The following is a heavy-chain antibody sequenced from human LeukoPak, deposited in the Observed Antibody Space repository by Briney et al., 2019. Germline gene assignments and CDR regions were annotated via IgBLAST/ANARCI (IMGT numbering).Heavy chain of an antibody. CDR2: IKNKTNGGTT. Sequence: PGGSLRLSCAASGFIFSSAWMTWVRQAPGKGLEWVGHIKNKTNGGTTDYAAPVKGRFIISRDDSKNTLYLQMNSLRTEDTAVYYCAKDRYYFDYWGQGTLVTVSS. V-gene: IGHV3-15*01. CDR3: AKDRYYFDY. CDR1: GFIFSSAW. J-gene: IGHJ4*02.